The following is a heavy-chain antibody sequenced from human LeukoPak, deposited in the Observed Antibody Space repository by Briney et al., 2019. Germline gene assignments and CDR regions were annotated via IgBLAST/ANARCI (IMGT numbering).Heavy chain of an antibody. D-gene: IGHD1-26*01. Sequence: PGGSLRLSCAASGFTFSSYSMNWVRQAPGKGLEWVSSISSSSSYIYYADSVKGRFTISSDNAKNSLYLQMNSLRAEDTAVYYCARDLGSSGLYFDYWGQGTLVTVSS. CDR1: GFTFSSYS. J-gene: IGHJ4*02. V-gene: IGHV3-21*01. CDR2: ISSSSSYI. CDR3: ARDLGSSGLYFDY.